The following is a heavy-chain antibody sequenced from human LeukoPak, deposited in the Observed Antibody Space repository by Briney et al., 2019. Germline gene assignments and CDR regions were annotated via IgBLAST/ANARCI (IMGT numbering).Heavy chain of an antibody. V-gene: IGHV3-33*03. CDR3: AKGARGDTVTSIVGLNWFDP. CDR2: IWNDGSNK. D-gene: IGHD4-17*01. J-gene: IGHJ5*02. Sequence: GGSLRLSCAASGFTFSIYGMHWVRQAPGKGLEWVAVIWNDGSNKYYADSVKGRFSISRDNSKNTLYLQMNSLRADDTAVYYCAKGARGDTVTSIVGLNWFDPWGQGTLVTVSS. CDR1: GFTFSIYG.